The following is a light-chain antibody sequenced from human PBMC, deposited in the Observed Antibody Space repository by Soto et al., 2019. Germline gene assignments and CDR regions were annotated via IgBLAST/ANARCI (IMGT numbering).Light chain of an antibody. J-gene: IGKJ4*01. CDR3: QQYNNWLRLT. CDR2: GAS. Sequence: EIVMTQSPATLSVSPGERATLSCRASQSVSSNLAWYQQKPGQAPRLLIYGASTRATGIPARFSGSGSGTEFTLTISSLQSEDFAVYYCQQYNNWLRLTFVGGTKVEIK. CDR1: QSVSSN. V-gene: IGKV3-15*01.